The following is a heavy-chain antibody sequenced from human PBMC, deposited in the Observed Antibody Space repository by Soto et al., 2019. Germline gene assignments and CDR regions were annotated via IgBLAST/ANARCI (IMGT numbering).Heavy chain of an antibody. CDR1: GGTFSSYA. CDR3: ARDQCSSTSCPLYYYYGMDV. J-gene: IGHJ6*02. Sequence: GASVKVSCKASGGTFSSYAISWVRQAPGQGLEWMGGITPIFGTANYAQKFQGRVTITADESTSTAYMELSSLRSEDTAVYYCARDQCSSTSCPLYYYYGMDVWGQGTTVTVSS. V-gene: IGHV1-69*13. CDR2: ITPIFGTA. D-gene: IGHD2-2*01.